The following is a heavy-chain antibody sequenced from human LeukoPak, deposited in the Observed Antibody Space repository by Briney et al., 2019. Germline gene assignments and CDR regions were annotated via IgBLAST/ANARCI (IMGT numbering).Heavy chain of an antibody. CDR2: ISSSGSTI. CDR3: ASLYGSYDAFDI. Sequence: GGSLRLSCAASGFTFSSYEMNWVRQAPGKGLEWVSCISSSGSTIYYADSVKGRFTISRDNAKNSLYLQMNSLRAEDTAVYYCASLYGSYDAFDIWGQGTMVTVSS. D-gene: IGHD5-24*01. V-gene: IGHV3-48*03. CDR1: GFTFSSYE. J-gene: IGHJ3*02.